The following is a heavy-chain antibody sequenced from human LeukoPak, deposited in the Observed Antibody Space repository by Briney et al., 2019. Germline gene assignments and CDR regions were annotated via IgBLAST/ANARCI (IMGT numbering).Heavy chain of an antibody. Sequence: PGGSLRLSCTASGFTFGDYGMNWVRQAPGKGLEWVGFIRSKTYGGTTEYAASVKGRLTISRDDSKSIAYLQLNSLKSEDTAVYYCTRGRQTDHWGQGTLVTVSS. CDR3: TRGRQTDH. V-gene: IGHV3-49*04. CDR2: IRSKTYGGTT. J-gene: IGHJ5*02. CDR1: GFTFGDYG.